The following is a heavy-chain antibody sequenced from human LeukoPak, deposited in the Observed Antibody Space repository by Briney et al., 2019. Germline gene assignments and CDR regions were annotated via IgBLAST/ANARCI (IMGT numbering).Heavy chain of an antibody. CDR2: IKSKTDGGTT. CDR3: AHGAMYQLDY. V-gene: IGHV3-15*01. D-gene: IGHD2-2*01. Sequence: GGSLRLSCAASGFTFANAWMSWVRQAPGKGLEWVGRIKSKTDGGTTDYAAPVKGRFTISRDDSKNTLYLQMNSLKTEDAAVYYCAHGAMYQLDYWGQGTLVTVSS. J-gene: IGHJ4*02. CDR1: GFTFANAW.